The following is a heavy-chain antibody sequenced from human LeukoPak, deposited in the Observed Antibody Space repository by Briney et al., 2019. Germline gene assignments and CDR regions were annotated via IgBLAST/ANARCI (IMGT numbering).Heavy chain of an antibody. D-gene: IGHD6-19*01. V-gene: IGHV3-21*01. CDR1: GFTFSSYS. J-gene: IGHJ4*02. CDR2: ISSSSYI. CDR3: ARGGAYSSGWNDY. Sequence: GGSLRLSCAASGFTFSSYSMNWVRQAPGKGLEWVSSISSSSYIYYADSVKGRFTISRDNAKNSLYLQMNSLRAEDTAVYYCARGGAYSSGWNDYWGQGTLVTVSS.